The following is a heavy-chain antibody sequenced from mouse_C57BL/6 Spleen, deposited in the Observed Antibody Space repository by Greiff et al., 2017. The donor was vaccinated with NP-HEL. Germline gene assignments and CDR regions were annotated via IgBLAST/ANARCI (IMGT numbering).Heavy chain of an antibody. Sequence: EVKLMESGGDLVKPGGSLKLSCAASGFTFSSYGMSWVRQTPDKRLEWVATISSGGSYTYYPDSVKGRFTISRDNAQNTLYLQMSSLNAEDTAMYYCARGEVYGRGNYWGQGTSVTVSS. CDR3: ARGEVYGRGNY. CDR1: GFTFSSYG. CDR2: ISSGGSYT. D-gene: IGHD2-1*01. V-gene: IGHV5-6*02. J-gene: IGHJ4*01.